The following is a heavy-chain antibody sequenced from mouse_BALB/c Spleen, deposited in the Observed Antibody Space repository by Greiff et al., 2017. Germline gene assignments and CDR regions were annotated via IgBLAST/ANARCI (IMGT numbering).Heavy chain of an antibody. CDR3: ARYGGPYYFDY. J-gene: IGHJ2*01. D-gene: IGHD1-1*02. CDR2: ISSGSSTI. V-gene: IGHV5-17*02. Sequence: DVHLVESGGGLVQPGGSRKLSCAASGFTFSSFGMHWVRQAPEKGLEWVAYISSGSSTIYYADTVKGRFTISRDNPKNTLFLQMTSLRSEDTAMYYCARYGGPYYFDYWGQGTTLTVSS. CDR1: GFTFSSFG.